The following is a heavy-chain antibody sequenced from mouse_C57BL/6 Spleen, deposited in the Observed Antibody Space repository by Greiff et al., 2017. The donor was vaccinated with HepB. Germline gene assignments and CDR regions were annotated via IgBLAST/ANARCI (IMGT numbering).Heavy chain of an antibody. J-gene: IGHJ4*01. Sequence: EVQVVESGGGLVQPKGSLKLSCAASGFSFNTYAMNWVRQAPGKGLEWVARIRSKSNNYATYYADSVKDRFTISRDDSESMLYLQMNNLKTEDTAMYYCVRNNWYYYAMDYWGQGTSVTVSS. CDR3: VRNNWYYYAMDY. CDR2: IRSKSNNYAT. V-gene: IGHV10-1*01. D-gene: IGHD4-1*02. CDR1: GFSFNTYA.